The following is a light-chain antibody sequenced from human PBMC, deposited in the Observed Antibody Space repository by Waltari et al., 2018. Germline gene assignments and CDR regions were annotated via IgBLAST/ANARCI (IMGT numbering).Light chain of an antibody. CDR1: SSDVGGYNY. CDR2: DDS. V-gene: IGLV2-14*03. CDR3: SSYTRSSTWV. J-gene: IGLJ3*02. Sequence: QSALTQPASAAGSPGESITISCTGSSSDVGGYNYVSWYQQDQGKAAKLMIYDDSNRPSSVADRFACSNAGNTASLTICGLQADDEADYYCSSYTRSSTWVFGGGTKLTVL.